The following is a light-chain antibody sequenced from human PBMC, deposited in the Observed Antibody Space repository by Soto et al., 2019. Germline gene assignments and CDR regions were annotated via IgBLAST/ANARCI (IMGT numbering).Light chain of an antibody. CDR1: QSVSSY. Sequence: EIVLTQSPATLPLSPGERATLSCRASQSVSSYLAWYQQKPGQAPRLLIYDASTRATGIPARFSGSGSGTDFTLTISSLEPEDFAVYYCQQRSNWPPYTFGQGTKLEIK. CDR2: DAS. J-gene: IGKJ2*01. CDR3: QQRSNWPPYT. V-gene: IGKV3-11*01.